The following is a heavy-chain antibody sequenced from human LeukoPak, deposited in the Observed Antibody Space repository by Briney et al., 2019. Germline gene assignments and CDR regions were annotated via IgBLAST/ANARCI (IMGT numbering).Heavy chain of an antibody. J-gene: IGHJ4*02. CDR1: GFTVSSNY. V-gene: IGHV3-53*01. CDR3: ARAPRFYGSGSYADY. D-gene: IGHD3-10*01. CDR2: ICSGGST. Sequence: GGSLRLSCAASGFTVSSNYMSWVRQAPGKGLEWVSVICSGGSTYYADSVEGRFTIFRDNSKNTLYLQMNRLRAEDTAVYYCARAPRFYGSGSYADYWGQGTLVTVSS.